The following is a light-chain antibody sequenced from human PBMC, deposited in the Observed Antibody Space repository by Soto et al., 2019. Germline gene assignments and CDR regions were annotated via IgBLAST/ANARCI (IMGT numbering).Light chain of an antibody. V-gene: IGLV2-14*01. J-gene: IGLJ1*01. CDR2: EVS. CDR3: GSYTSRRTYV. CDR1: SSDVGGYTY. Sequence: QSVLTQPASVSGSPGQSITISCTGSSSDVGGYTYVSWFQQHPDKAPKVIISEVSDRPSGVSNRFSGSKSGNTASLTISGLQAEDEAEYYCGSYTSRRTYVFGTRTKLTVL.